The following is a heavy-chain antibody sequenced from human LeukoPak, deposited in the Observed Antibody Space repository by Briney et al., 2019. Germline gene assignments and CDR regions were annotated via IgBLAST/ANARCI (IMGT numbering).Heavy chain of an antibody. Sequence: SETLSLTCTVSGGSISSYYWSWIRQPPGKGLEWIGYIYYSGSTNNNPSLKSRVTISVDTSKSQFSLRLSSVTAADTAMYYCARAAGVIVGATIDYWGQGTLVTVSS. CDR3: ARAAGVIVGATIDY. D-gene: IGHD1-26*01. CDR1: GGSISSYY. V-gene: IGHV4-59*08. J-gene: IGHJ4*02. CDR2: IYYSGST.